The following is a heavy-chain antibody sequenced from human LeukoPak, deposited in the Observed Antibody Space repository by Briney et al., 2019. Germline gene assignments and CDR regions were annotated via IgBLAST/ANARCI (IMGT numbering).Heavy chain of an antibody. CDR3: AKGYSSGWSSSGN. Sequence: GGSLRLSCAASGFTFSSYNMNWVRQAPGKGLEWVSIISESGTNRYYADSVRGRFSISRDNSKNTLHLQMDSLRADDTAVYYCAKGYSSGWSSSGNWGQGTLVTVSS. D-gene: IGHD6-19*01. V-gene: IGHV3-23*01. CDR1: GFTFSSYN. CDR2: ISESGTNR. J-gene: IGHJ1*01.